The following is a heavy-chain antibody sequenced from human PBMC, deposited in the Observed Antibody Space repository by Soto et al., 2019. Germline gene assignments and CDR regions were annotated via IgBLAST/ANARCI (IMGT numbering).Heavy chain of an antibody. CDR2: IIPILGIA. Sequence: ASVKVSCKASGGTFSSYAISWVRQAPGQGLEWMGRIIPILGIANYAQKFQGRVTITADKSTSTAFMELSSLRSEDTAVYYCAREVGRLVIGKGYFDLWGRGTLVTVSS. D-gene: IGHD3-9*01. J-gene: IGHJ2*01. CDR1: GGTFSSYA. CDR3: AREVGRLVIGKGYFDL. V-gene: IGHV1-69*04.